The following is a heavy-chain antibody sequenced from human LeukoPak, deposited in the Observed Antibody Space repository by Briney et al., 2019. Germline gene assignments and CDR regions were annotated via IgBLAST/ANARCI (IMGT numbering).Heavy chain of an antibody. CDR1: GFIFSDYA. Sequence: GGSLRLSCTASGFIFSDYAMMWVRQSPGKGPEGVAAIRGAGGGAFYADSVRGRFTISRDNSKYTLFLQMNSLRAEDTAVYYCARDPNGDYVGAFDMWGPGTMVTVSS. J-gene: IGHJ3*02. D-gene: IGHD4-17*01. CDR3: ARDPNGDYVGAFDM. V-gene: IGHV3-23*01. CDR2: IRGAGGGA.